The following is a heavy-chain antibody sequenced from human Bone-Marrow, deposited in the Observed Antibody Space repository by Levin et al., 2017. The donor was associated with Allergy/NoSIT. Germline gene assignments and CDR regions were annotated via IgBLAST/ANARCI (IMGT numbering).Heavy chain of an antibody. CDR2: TYYTSEWNN. CDR3: ARERGADSTTWYETFDY. CDR1: GDSVSTSSAT. D-gene: IGHD6-13*01. V-gene: IGHV6-1*01. J-gene: IGHJ4*02. Sequence: SQTLSLTCAVSGDSVSTSSATWNWIRQSPSRGLEWLGRTYYTSEWNNDYAMSVKGRITITPDTSKNQFSLHLKSVTPEDTAVYYCARERGADSTTWYETFDYWGQGTQVTVSS.